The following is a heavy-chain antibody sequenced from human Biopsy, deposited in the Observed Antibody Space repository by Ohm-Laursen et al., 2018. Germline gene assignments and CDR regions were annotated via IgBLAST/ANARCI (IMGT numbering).Heavy chain of an antibody. J-gene: IGHJ3*02. CDR1: GFSVSSCC. V-gene: IGHV3-74*03. CDR2: IYIDGSGT. Sequence: GSLRLSFSCSGFSVSSCCLLWVCHAPATGLARVSRIYIDGSGTKYADSVKGRVTVSRDNAKNTLYLLRNSLTAEDTAIYYCTRAYRYGLDAFDMWGQGTMVTVSS. D-gene: IGHD3-10*01. CDR3: TRAYRYGLDAFDM.